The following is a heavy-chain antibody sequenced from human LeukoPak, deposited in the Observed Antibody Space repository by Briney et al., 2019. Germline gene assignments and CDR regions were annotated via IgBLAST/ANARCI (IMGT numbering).Heavy chain of an antibody. J-gene: IGHJ4*02. D-gene: IGHD3-10*01. CDR3: ARVSTMVRGIDY. CDR1: GGSFSGYY. CDR2: INHSGST. V-gene: IGHV4-34*01. Sequence: SETLSLTCAVYGGSFSGYYWSWIRQPPGEGLEWIGEINHSGSTNYNPSLKSRVTISVDTSKNQFSLKLSSVTAADTAVYYCARVSTMVRGIDYWGQGTLVTVSS.